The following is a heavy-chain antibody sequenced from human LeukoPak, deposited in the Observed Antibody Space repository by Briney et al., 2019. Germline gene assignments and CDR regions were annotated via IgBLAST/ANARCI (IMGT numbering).Heavy chain of an antibody. J-gene: IGHJ4*02. CDR2: IDWDDDK. CDR3: ARIGAAAGTAAEFDY. CDR1: GFSLSTSGMC. D-gene: IGHD6-13*01. V-gene: IGHV2-70*11. Sequence: SGPALVKPTQTLTLTCTFSGFSLSTSGMCVSWIRQPPGKALEWLARIDWDDDKYYSTSLKTRLTISKDTSKNQVVLTMTNMDPVDTATYYCARIGAAAGTAAEFDYWGQGTLVTVSS.